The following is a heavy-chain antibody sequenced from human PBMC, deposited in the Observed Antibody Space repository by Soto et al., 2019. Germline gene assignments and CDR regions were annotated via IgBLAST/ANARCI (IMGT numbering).Heavy chain of an antibody. CDR1: GFTFHDST. J-gene: IGHJ4*02. Sequence: VQLVESGGGLVKPGGSLRLSSAASGFTFHDSTMNWVRQAPGKGLEWVSSITSRSTYIYYADSVKGRFTISRDNANNSLFLQMNSLGVDDTAVYYCARGGADGGDLWGQGVLVTVSS. CDR2: ITSRSTYI. D-gene: IGHD3-16*01. CDR3: ARGGADGGDL. V-gene: IGHV3-21*02.